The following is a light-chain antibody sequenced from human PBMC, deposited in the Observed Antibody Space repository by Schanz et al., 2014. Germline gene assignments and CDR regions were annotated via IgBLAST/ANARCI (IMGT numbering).Light chain of an antibody. CDR3: QQYLVYRT. CDR2: GAS. Sequence: EIVMTQSPATLSVSPGERATLSCRASQSLSSNLAWYQQKPGQAPRLLIYGASTRATGIPARFSGSGSGTEFTLTISSLQSEDVAVYYCQQYLVYRTFGQGTKVEIK. J-gene: IGKJ1*01. CDR1: QSLSSN. V-gene: IGKV3-15*01.